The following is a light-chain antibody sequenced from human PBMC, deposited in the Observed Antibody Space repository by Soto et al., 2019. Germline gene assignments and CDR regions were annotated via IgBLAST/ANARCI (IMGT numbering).Light chain of an antibody. Sequence: QSVLTQPASVSGSPGQSITISCTGTSSDVGGYNYVSWYQQHPGKAPKLMIYEINHRPSGVSDRFSGSKSGNTASLTISGLQAEDEADYYCSSYTISSSWVFGGGTQLTVL. CDR3: SSYTISSSWV. J-gene: IGLJ3*02. V-gene: IGLV2-14*01. CDR2: EIN. CDR1: SSDVGGYNY.